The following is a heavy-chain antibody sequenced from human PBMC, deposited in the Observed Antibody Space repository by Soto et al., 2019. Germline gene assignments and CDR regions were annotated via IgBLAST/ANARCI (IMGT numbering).Heavy chain of an antibody. CDR3: ARDQADYDFWSGYYTDYYYMDV. Sequence: GGSLRLSCAASGFTFSSYWMSLVRQAPGKGLEWVANIKQDGSEKYYVDSVKGRFTISRDNAKNSLYLQMNSLRAEDTAVYYCARDQADYDFWSGYYTDYYYMDVWGKGTTVTVSS. D-gene: IGHD3-3*01. V-gene: IGHV3-7*01. CDR2: IKQDGSEK. CDR1: GFTFSSYW. J-gene: IGHJ6*03.